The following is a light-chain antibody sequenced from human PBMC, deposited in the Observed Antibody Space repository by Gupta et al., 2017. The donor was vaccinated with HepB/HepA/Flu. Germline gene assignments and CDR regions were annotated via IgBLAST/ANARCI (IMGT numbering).Light chain of an antibody. CDR1: QRIFYRPDSKDS. CDR3: RQYDDTPWT. J-gene: IGKJ2*01. Sequence: DIVMTQSPDSLAISLGERATINCKSSQRIFYRPDSKDSLAWFQQRPGQPPKLLMTSSSTRESGVPDRFSGSGSGTDFTLTISNLQAEDVAVYFCRQYDDTPWTLGRGTKVEIK. V-gene: IGKV4-1*01. CDR2: SSS.